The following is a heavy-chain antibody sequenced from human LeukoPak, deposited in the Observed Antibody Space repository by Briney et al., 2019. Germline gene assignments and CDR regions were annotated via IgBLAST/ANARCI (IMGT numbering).Heavy chain of an antibody. V-gene: IGHV4-39*01. D-gene: IGHD2-15*01. CDR2: IYYSGST. Sequence: SETLSLTCTVSGGSISSSSYYWGWIRQPPGKGLEWIGSIYYSGSTYYNPSLKSRATISVETSKNQFSLKLSSVTAADTAVYYCARHGMGSAVYAFDIWGQGTMVTVSS. J-gene: IGHJ3*02. CDR1: GGSISSSSYY. CDR3: ARHGMGSAVYAFDI.